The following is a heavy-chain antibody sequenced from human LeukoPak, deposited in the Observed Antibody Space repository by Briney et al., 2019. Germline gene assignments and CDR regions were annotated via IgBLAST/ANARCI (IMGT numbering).Heavy chain of an antibody. V-gene: IGHV4-34*01. J-gene: IGHJ4*02. Sequence: SETLSLTCAVYGGSFSGYHWSWIRQPPGKGLEWIGEINHSGSTNYNPSLKSRVTISVDTSKNQFSLKLSSVTAADTAVYYCARGRRSSGYYPIPRPFDYWGQGTLVTVSS. CDR1: GGSFSGYH. CDR2: INHSGST. D-gene: IGHD3-22*01. CDR3: ARGRRSSGYYPIPRPFDY.